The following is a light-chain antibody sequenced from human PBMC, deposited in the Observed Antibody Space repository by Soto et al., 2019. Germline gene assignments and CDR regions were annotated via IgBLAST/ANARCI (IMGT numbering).Light chain of an antibody. J-gene: IGLJ1*01. CDR1: SSDVGSYNF. V-gene: IGLV2-23*01. Sequence: QSALTQHASVSGSPGQSITISCTGTSSDVGSYNFVSWYQQHPGKAPKLMIYEGSKRPSGVSNRFSGSKSGNTASLTISGLQAEDEADYYCCSYAGSSTWVFGTGTKVTVL. CDR3: CSYAGSSTWV. CDR2: EGS.